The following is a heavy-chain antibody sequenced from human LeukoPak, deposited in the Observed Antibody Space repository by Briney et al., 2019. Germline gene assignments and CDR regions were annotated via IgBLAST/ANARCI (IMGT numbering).Heavy chain of an antibody. J-gene: IGHJ4*02. Sequence: GASVKVSCKASGYIFTGYYMHWVRQAPGQGLEWMGWINPNSGGTNYAQKFQGRVTMTRDTSISTAYMELSRLRSDDTAVYYCARDDAGYCTNGVCYPGDYWGQGTLVAVSS. CDR1: GYIFTGYY. D-gene: IGHD2-8*01. CDR2: INPNSGGT. V-gene: IGHV1-2*02. CDR3: ARDDAGYCTNGVCYPGDY.